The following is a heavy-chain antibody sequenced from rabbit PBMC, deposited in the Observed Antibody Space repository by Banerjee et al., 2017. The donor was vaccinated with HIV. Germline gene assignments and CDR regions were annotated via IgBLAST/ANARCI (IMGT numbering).Heavy chain of an antibody. V-gene: IGHV1S40*01. D-gene: IGHD7-1*01. CDR2: IYTGDGST. J-gene: IGHJ6*01. CDR1: GFSFTNRYY. Sequence: QSLEESGGGLVQPEGSLTLTCTASGFSFTNRYYMCWVRQAPGKGLEWIGCIYTGDGSTYSASWAKGRFTISKTSSTTVTLQMTSLTAADTATYFCARSGLVIVVDGMDLWGQGTLVTVS. CDR3: ARSGLVIVVDGMDL.